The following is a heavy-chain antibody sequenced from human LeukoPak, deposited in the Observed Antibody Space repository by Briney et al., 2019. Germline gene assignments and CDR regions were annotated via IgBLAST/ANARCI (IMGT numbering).Heavy chain of an antibody. J-gene: IGHJ6*02. V-gene: IGHV1-8*01. Sequence: ASVTVSCKASGYTFSSYDFNWVRQATGQGLELLGWMNPNSGNTGYAQKFQGRGTMTRNTYISTTYMGLSSLRSEDTAVYYCARVRGSYYYDGMDVWGQGTTVTVSS. CDR3: ARVRGSYYYDGMDV. D-gene: IGHD2-15*01. CDR1: GYTFSSYD. CDR2: MNPNSGNT.